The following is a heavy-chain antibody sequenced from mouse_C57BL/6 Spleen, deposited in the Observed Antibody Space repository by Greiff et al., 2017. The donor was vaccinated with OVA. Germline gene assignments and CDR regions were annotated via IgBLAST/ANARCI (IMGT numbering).Heavy chain of an antibody. CDR1: GYTFTSYW. V-gene: IGHV1-50*01. J-gene: IGHJ2*01. Sequence: VQLQQPGAELVKPGASVKLSCKASGYTFTSYWMQWVKQRPGQGLEWIGEIDPSDSYTNYNQKFKGKATLTVDTSSSTAYMQLSSLTSEDSAVYYCASQRVDYWGQGTTLTVSS. CDR2: IDPSDSYT. CDR3: ASQRVDY.